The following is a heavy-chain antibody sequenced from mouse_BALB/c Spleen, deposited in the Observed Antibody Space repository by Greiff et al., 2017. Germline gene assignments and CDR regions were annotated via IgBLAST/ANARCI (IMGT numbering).Heavy chain of an antibody. CDR3: AREGIYGNWYFDV. CDR1: GFTFSSYG. J-gene: IGHJ1*01. Sequence: EVHLVESGGDLVKPGGSLKLSCAASGFTFSSYGMSWVRQTPDKRLEWVATISSGGSYTYYPDSVKGRFTISRDNAKNTLYLQMSSLKSEDTAMYYCAREGIYGNWYFDVWGAGTTVTVSS. CDR2: ISSGGSYT. V-gene: IGHV5-6*01. D-gene: IGHD2-1*01.